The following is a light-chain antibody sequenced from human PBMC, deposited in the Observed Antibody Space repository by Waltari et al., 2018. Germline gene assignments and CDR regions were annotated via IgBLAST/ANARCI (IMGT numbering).Light chain of an antibody. CDR2: DVT. CDR1: SIDVGGYNS. Sequence: QSALIQPRSVSGSPGQSVPISCTGTSIDVGGYNSVSGYPQNPGKAPKLIIYDVTKRPSGFPDRFSGSKSGNTASLTISGLQAEDEADYYCCSYGGSYSFVVFGGGTKLTVL. CDR3: CSYGGSYSFVV. J-gene: IGLJ2*01. V-gene: IGLV2-11*01.